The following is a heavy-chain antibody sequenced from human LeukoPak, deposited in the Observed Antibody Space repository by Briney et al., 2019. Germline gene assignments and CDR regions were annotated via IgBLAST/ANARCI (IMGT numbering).Heavy chain of an antibody. J-gene: IGHJ6*02. CDR3: AVHPDTASEYPYYYYYGMDV. V-gene: IGHV4-34*01. CDR2: ISHSGGT. CDR1: GGSFSGSY. D-gene: IGHD5-18*01. Sequence: SETLSLTCAVYGGSFSGSYWSWIRQPPGKGLEWIGEISHSGGTNYNPSLKSRVTISVDTSKNQFSLRLSSVTAADTAVYYCAVHPDTASEYPYYYYYGMDVWGQGTTVTVSS.